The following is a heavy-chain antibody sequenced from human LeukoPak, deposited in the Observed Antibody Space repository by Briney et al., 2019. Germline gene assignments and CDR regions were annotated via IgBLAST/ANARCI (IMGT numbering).Heavy chain of an antibody. CDR3: AKDLEQSYSGWSASYDA. D-gene: IGHD6-19*01. V-gene: IGHV3-23*01. CDR1: GFTFSNYA. CDR2: ISSGAGTK. Sequence: GGSLRLSCAASGFTFSNYAMSWVRQVPGKGREWVSAISSGAGTKGYADSVKGRFTISRVNSKSSIYLQMNSLRAEDTAIYYCAKDLEQSYSGWSASYDAWGQGTLVTVSS. J-gene: IGHJ5*02.